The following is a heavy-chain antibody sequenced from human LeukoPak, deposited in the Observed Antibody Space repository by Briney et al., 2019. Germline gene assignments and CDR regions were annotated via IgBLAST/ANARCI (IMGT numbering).Heavy chain of an antibody. CDR2: ISSSSSYI. Sequence: PGGSLRLSCAASGFTFSSYSKTWVRQAPGKGLEWVSSISSSSSYIYYADSVKGRFTISRDNAKNSLYLQMNSLRAEDTAVYYCARDGYYYYYGMDVWGQGTTVTVSS. CDR1: GFTFSSYS. V-gene: IGHV3-21*01. J-gene: IGHJ6*02. CDR3: ARDGYYYYYGMDV.